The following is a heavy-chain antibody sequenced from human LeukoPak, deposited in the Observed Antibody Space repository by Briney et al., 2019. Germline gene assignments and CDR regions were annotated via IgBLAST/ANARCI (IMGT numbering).Heavy chain of an antibody. CDR3: ARQDYYDSSGYYEVVGFI. CDR1: GFSLSSYS. D-gene: IGHD3-22*01. CDR2: ISGSGSYI. Sequence: PGGSLRLSCAASGFSLSSYSMNWVRQAPGKGLEWVSSISGSGSYIDYADSVKGRFTISRDNARNSLYLQMNSLRAEDTAVYYCARQDYYDSSGYYEVVGFIWGQGTLVTVSS. V-gene: IGHV3-21*01. J-gene: IGHJ4*02.